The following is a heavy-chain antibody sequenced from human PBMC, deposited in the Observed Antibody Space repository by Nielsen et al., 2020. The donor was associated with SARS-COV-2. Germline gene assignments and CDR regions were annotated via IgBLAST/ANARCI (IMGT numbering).Heavy chain of an antibody. V-gene: IGHV3-21*04. J-gene: IGHJ4*02. Sequence: WIRQPPGKGLEWVSSISSSSYIYYADSVKGRFTISRDNAKNSLYLQMNSLRAEDTAVYYCAKDQSPYYYDSSGYYSGFDYWGQGTLVTVSS. D-gene: IGHD3-22*01. CDR3: AKDQSPYYYDSSGYYSGFDY. CDR2: ISSSSYI.